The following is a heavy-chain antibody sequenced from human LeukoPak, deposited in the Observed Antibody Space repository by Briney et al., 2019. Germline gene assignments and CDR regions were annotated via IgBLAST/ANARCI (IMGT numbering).Heavy chain of an antibody. CDR1: GFTCSDFA. J-gene: IGHJ4*02. CDR3: AKVAHSGSYGLFDS. Sequence: GGSLRLSCAASGFTCSDFAMSWVRQTPGKGLQWVSAISSNGGSTYYADSVKGRFTVSRDMSTNTLYLQMNSLRAGDTAVYYCAKVAHSGSYGLFDSWGQGALVTVSS. D-gene: IGHD1-26*01. CDR2: ISSNGGST. V-gene: IGHV3-23*01.